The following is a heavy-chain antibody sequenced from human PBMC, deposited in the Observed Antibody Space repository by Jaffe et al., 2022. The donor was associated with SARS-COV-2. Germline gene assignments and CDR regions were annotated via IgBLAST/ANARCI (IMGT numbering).Heavy chain of an antibody. Sequence: QVQLQESGPGLVKPSETLSLTCTVSGGSISSYYWSWIRQPPGKGLEWIGYIYYSGSTNYNPSLKSRVTISVDTSKNQFSLKLSSVTAADTAVYYCARGPQGWELLSGWFDPWGQGTLVTVSS. D-gene: IGHD1-26*01. CDR3: ARGPQGWELLSGWFDP. V-gene: IGHV4-59*01. J-gene: IGHJ5*02. CDR2: IYYSGST. CDR1: GGSISSYY.